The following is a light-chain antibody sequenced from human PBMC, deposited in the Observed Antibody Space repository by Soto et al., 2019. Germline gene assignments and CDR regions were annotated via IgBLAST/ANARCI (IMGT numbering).Light chain of an antibody. J-gene: IGKJ1*01. CDR3: QQSYRMPPWT. V-gene: IGKV1-39*01. CDR1: QTINTY. Sequence: DIQMTQSPSSLSASVGDSVTISCRAGQTINTYLNWYQQKPGQAPKVLIFAISTLQPGVPSRFRGSGSGTEFSLTISSLQPEDAATYYCQQSYRMPPWTFGQGNKVPIK. CDR2: AIS.